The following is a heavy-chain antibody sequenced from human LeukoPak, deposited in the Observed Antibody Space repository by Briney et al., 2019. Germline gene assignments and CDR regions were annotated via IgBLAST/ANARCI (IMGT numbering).Heavy chain of an antibody. J-gene: IGHJ1*01. CDR1: GGSMSGYF. V-gene: IGHV4-59*01. Sequence: SETLSLTCTVSGGSMSGYFWSWIRQPPGKGLEWIGYIYCSGSTNYNPSLKSRVTISVDTSKNQFSLKLSSVTAADTAMYYCARSITSSWYGDFQHWGQGTLVTVSS. CDR3: ARSITSSWYGDFQH. CDR2: IYCSGST. D-gene: IGHD6-13*01.